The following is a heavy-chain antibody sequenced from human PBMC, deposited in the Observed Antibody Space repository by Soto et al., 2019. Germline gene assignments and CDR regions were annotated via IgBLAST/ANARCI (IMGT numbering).Heavy chain of an antibody. CDR2: IGGGGGST. V-gene: IGHV3-23*01. CDR1: GFTFSNFA. J-gene: IGHJ4*02. Sequence: VQLLESGGALVQPGGSLRLSCAASGFTFSNFAMNWVRQAPGKGLEWVSAIGGGGGSTYYADSVKGRFTISRGNSKNTLYLQMNSLGAEDTAVYYCAKDVRGYYKPKDYWGQGTLVTVSS. CDR3: AKDVRGYYKPKDY. D-gene: IGHD3-3*01.